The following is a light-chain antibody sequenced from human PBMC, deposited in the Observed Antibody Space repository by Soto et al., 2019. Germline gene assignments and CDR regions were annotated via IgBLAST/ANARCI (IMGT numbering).Light chain of an antibody. CDR2: EVS. V-gene: IGLV2-14*01. Sequence: QSALTQPASVSGSPGQSITISCTGTSSDVGGYNYVSWYQQHPGKDPKLMIYEVSNRPSGVSNRFSGSKSGNTASLTISGLQAEDEADYYCSSYTSSSTVFGGGTQLTVL. CDR3: SSYTSSSTV. CDR1: SSDVGGYNY. J-gene: IGLJ2*01.